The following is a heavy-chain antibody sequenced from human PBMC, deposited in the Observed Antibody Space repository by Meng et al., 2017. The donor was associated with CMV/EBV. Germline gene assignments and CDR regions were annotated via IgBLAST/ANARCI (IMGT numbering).Heavy chain of an antibody. CDR3: AKDAADSSWRFYYYYYYGMDV. CDR2: ISGSGGST. CDR1: DA. D-gene: IGHD6-13*01. Sequence: DAMRWVRQAPGKGLEWFSAISGSGGSTYYADSVKGRFTISRDNSKNTLYLQMNSLRAEDTAVYYCAKDAADSSWRFYYYYYYGMDVWGQGTTVTVSS. J-gene: IGHJ6*02. V-gene: IGHV3-23*01.